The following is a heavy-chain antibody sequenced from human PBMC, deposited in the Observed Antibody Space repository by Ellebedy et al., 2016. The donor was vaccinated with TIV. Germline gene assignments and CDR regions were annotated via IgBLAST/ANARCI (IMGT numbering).Heavy chain of an antibody. CDR1: GFSFRSYW. Sequence: PGGSLRLSCAASGFSFRSYWMSWVRQAPGMGLEWVANIYQDGSVQYYLDSVKGRFTISRDNAINSLFLQMNSLRAGDTAVYYCARRGSYGDYAVQVNSWFDRWGRGTLVTVSS. CDR3: ARRGSYGDYAVQVNSWFDR. J-gene: IGHJ5*02. CDR2: IYQDGSVQ. V-gene: IGHV3-7*01. D-gene: IGHD4-17*01.